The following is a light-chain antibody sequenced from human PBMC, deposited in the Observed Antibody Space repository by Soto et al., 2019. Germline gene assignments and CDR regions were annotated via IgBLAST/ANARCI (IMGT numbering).Light chain of an antibody. CDR2: EVT. CDR1: NSDVGGYNH. CDR3: SSDAGNYNYV. J-gene: IGLJ1*01. Sequence: QSALTQPASVSGSPGQSITIPCTGTNSDVGGYNHVSWYQQHPGKAPKLMIYEVTKRPAGVPDRFSGSKSGNTASLTVSGLQAEDEADYYCSSDAGNYNYVFGTGTKVTVL. V-gene: IGLV2-8*01.